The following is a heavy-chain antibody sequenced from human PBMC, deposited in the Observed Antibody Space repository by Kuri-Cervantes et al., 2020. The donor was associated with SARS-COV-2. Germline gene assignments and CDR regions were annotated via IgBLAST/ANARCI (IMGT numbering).Heavy chain of an antibody. CDR1: GGSFSGYY. D-gene: IGHD1-26*01. CDR2: ISSSGSTI. Sequence: LSLTCAVYGGSFSGYYWSWIRQPPGKGLEWVSYISSSGSTIYYADSVKGRFTISRDNSKNTLYLQMNTLKTEDTAMFYCARDASYSGSYGSFQHWGQGTLVTVSS. V-gene: IGHV3-11*04. CDR3: ARDASYSGSYGSFQH. J-gene: IGHJ1*01.